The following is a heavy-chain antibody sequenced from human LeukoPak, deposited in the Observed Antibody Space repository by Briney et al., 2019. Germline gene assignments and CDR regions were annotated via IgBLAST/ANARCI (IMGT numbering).Heavy chain of an antibody. Sequence: GGSLRLSCAASGFTFSSYSMNWVRQAPGKGLEWVSSISSSSSYIYYADSVKGRFTISRDNAKNSLYLQMNSLRAEDTAVYYCARESSSGYSGYDPVAFDYWGQGTLVTVSS. V-gene: IGHV3-21*01. CDR1: GFTFSSYS. CDR2: ISSSSSYI. D-gene: IGHD5-12*01. CDR3: ARESSSGYSGYDPVAFDY. J-gene: IGHJ4*02.